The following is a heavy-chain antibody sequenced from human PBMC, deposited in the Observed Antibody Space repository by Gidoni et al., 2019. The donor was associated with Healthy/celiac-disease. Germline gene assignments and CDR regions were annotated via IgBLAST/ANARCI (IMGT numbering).Heavy chain of an antibody. J-gene: IGHJ4*02. CDR1: AFTSSSYG. CDR2: IWYDGSNK. Sequence: QVQLVESGGGVVQPGRSLRLSCPASAFTSSSYGMHWVRQAPGKGLEWVAVIWYDGSNKYYADSVKGRFTISRDNSKNTLYLQMNSLRAEDTAVYYCARDPKAGYFDYWGQGTLVTVSS. CDR3: ARDPKAGYFDY. V-gene: IGHV3-33*01.